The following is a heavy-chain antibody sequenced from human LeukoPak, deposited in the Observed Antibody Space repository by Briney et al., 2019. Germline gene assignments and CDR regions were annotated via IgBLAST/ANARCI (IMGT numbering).Heavy chain of an antibody. D-gene: IGHD5-18*01. J-gene: IGHJ6*02. CDR3: ARGYTHGLDV. CDR1: GFTFSSYI. CDR2: ISGSNNYI. V-gene: IGHV3-21*01. Sequence: GGSLRLSCAASGFTFSSYIMNWVRQAPGKGLEWVSSISGSNNYIYYADSVKGRFTISRDNAKNSLHLQMNSLRADDTAVYYCARGYTHGLDVWGQGTTVTVSS.